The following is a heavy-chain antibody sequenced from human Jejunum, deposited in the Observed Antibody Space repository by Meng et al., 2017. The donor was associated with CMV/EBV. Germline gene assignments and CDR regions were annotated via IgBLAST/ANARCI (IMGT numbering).Heavy chain of an antibody. J-gene: IGHJ4*02. D-gene: IGHD6-13*01. CDR1: GFSFSTYY. CDR3: ARSGSSWPFDY. Sequence: CAASGFSFSTYYMVWVRQAPGKGLEWVANIKEDGSEKYYVDSVKGRFTISRDNAKNSLYLQMTSLRAEDTAVYYCARSGSSWPFDYWGQGTLVTVSS. V-gene: IGHV3-7*01. CDR2: IKEDGSEK.